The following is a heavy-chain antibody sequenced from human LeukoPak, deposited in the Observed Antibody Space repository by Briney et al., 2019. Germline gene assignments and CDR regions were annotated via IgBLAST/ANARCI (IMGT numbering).Heavy chain of an antibody. CDR1: GFTFSNYA. D-gene: IGHD1-26*01. J-gene: IGHJ6*03. CDR2: ITSGSSYR. Sequence: GGSLRLSCAASGFTFSNYAMSWVRQAPGKGLEWVSSITSGSSYRFYADSVKGRFTISRDNAKNSLYLQMNSLRAEDTAVYYCARDLYSGSYGNYYYYFMDVWGKGTTVSISS. CDR3: ARDLYSGSYGNYYYYFMDV. V-gene: IGHV3-21*01.